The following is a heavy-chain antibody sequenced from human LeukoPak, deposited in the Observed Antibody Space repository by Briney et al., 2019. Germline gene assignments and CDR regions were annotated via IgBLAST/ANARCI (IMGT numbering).Heavy chain of an antibody. CDR1: GYSFTSYW. V-gene: IGHV5-51*01. Sequence: GESLKISCEGSGYSFTSYWIGWVRQMPGKGLEWMGIIYPGDSDTRYSPSFQGQVTISADKSISTAYLQWSSLKASDTAMYYCARLFLPYYYGSSGYYEFDYWGQGTLVTVSS. CDR3: ARLFLPYYYGSSGYYEFDY. D-gene: IGHD3-22*01. CDR2: IYPGDSDT. J-gene: IGHJ4*02.